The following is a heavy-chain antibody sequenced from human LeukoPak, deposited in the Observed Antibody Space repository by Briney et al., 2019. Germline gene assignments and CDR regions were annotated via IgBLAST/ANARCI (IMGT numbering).Heavy chain of an antibody. CDR1: GFTFSTYG. CDR3: AKERGVSKPFDY. D-gene: IGHD2-8*02. CDR2: ISDNGERT. V-gene: IGHV3-23*01. Sequence: GGSLRLFCAVSGFTFSTYGMNWVRQAPGRGLEWVSAISDNGERTYYADSVKGRFTISRDNSKSTLYLQMNSLRAEDTAVYYCAKERGVSKPFDYWGQGTLVTVSS. J-gene: IGHJ4*02.